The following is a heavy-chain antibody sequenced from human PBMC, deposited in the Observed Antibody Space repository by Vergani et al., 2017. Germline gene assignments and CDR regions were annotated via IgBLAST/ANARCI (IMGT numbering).Heavy chain of an antibody. Sequence: QVHLVESGGGVVQPGRSLILSCVVSGCTYSYYGMHWVRQAPGKGLEWVAVISYDGTQKYYADSVKGRFTISRDNSKSTLYLQMNSLRTEDTAVYYCATKSXGTPGCQIGYFREWGQGTLVTVSS. CDR3: ATKSXGTPGCQIGYFRE. J-gene: IGHJ1*01. CDR2: ISYDGTQK. CDR1: GCTYSYYG. V-gene: IGHV3-30*03. D-gene: IGHD1-1*01.